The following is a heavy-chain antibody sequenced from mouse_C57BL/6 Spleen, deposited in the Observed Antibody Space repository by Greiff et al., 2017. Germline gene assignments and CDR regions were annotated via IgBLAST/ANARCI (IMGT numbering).Heavy chain of an antibody. J-gene: IGHJ3*01. CDR3: AREDGYYGFPFAY. CDR1: GFTFSSYA. V-gene: IGHV5-4*01. CDR2: ISDGGSYT. D-gene: IGHD2-3*01. Sequence: EVKLVESGGGLVKPGGSLKLSCAASGFTFSSYAMSWVRQTPEKRLEWVATISDGGSYTYYPDNVKGRFTISRDNAKNNLYLQMSHLKSEDTAMYYCAREDGYYGFPFAYWGQVTLVTVSA.